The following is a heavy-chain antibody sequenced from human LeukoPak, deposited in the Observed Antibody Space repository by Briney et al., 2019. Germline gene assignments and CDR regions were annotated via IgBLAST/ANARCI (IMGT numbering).Heavy chain of an antibody. D-gene: IGHD2-2*01. CDR2: IRQDESER. CDR3: ARDGPAVDTFDY. V-gene: IGHV3-7*01. CDR1: GFSFSSYW. J-gene: IGHJ4*02. Sequence: GGSLRLSCEGSGFSFSSYWMTWVRQSPGKGPEWVANIRQDESERYTVDSVKGRFTISRDNAKNSLYLQMNSLRAEDTAVYYCARDGPAVDTFDYWGQGTLVTVSS.